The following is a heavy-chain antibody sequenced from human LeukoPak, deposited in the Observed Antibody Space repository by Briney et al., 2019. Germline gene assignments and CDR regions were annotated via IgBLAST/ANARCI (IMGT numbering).Heavy chain of an antibody. CDR1: GFTFSSYA. D-gene: IGHD3-22*01. J-gene: IGHJ4*02. CDR3: ARDTYYYDSSGYYPSGYFDY. Sequence: TGGSLRLSCAASGFTFSSYAMHWVRQAPGKGLEWAAVISYDGSNKYYADSVKGRFTISRDNSKNTLYLQMNSLRAEDTAVYYCARDTYYYDSSGYYPSGYFDYWGQGTLVTVSS. V-gene: IGHV3-30*04. CDR2: ISYDGSNK.